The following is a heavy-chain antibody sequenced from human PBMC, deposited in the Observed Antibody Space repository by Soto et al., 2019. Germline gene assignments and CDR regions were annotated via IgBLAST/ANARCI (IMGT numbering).Heavy chain of an antibody. CDR2: IYHSGSP. CDR1: SGSIFTTNW. Sequence: QVQLQESGPGLVKPSGTLSLTCAASSGSIFTTNWWSWVRRSPGRGLQWIGDIYHSGSPKYNPSLKSRVSISIDMSKDRFFLNLTSVTAADTAVYYCARKPDVATAQVGGGYVFDVWGQGTLVTVSS. D-gene: IGHD3-16*01. J-gene: IGHJ3*01. CDR3: ARKPDVATAQVGGGYVFDV. V-gene: IGHV4-4*02.